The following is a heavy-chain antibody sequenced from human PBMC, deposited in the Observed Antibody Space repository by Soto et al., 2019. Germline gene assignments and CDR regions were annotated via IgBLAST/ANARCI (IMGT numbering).Heavy chain of an antibody. CDR3: AHIVVAGLGYYFDY. D-gene: IGHD6-19*01. CDR2: IYWDDDK. Sequence: QITLKESGPTLVKPTQTLTLTCTFSGFSLSSTRMAVGWIRQPPGKALEWLALIYWDDDKRYSTFLKSRLTITKDTSKIQVVLTMSNMYPVDTARYYCAHIVVAGLGYYFDYWGQGTLVTVSS. J-gene: IGHJ4*02. CDR1: GFSLSSTRMA. V-gene: IGHV2-5*02.